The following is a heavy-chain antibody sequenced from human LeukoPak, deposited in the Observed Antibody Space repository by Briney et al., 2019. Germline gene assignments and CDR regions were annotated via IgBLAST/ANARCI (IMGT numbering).Heavy chain of an antibody. CDR3: AKDPSDSYYFDD. V-gene: IGHV3-23*01. D-gene: IGHD2-21*02. J-gene: IGHJ4*02. CDR1: GFTFSSCA. CDR2: ISASGGST. Sequence: GGSLRLSCAASGFTFSSCAMNWVRQAPMKGLEWVSSISASGGSTDYAASVKGRFTISRDNSKNTLYLQMHSLRAEDTAVYYCAKDPSDSYYFDDWGQGTLVTVSS.